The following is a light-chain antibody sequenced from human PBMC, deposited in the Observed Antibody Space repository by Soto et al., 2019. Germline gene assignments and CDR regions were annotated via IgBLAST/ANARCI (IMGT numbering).Light chain of an antibody. V-gene: IGKV1-27*01. J-gene: IGKJ4*01. CDR1: QSFSTY. CDR3: QKYSTAPLT. Sequence: DFQMTQSPSSLSASVGDRVTITCRASQSFSTYLAWYQQKPGKVPKLLISGISTLQSGVPSRFSGSGYGTEFTLTISNLQPEDVATSYCQKYSTAPLTVGGGTKVDIK. CDR2: GIS.